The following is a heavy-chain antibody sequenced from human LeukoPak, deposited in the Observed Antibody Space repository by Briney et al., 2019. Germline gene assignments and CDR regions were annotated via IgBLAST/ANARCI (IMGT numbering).Heavy chain of an antibody. J-gene: IGHJ5*02. CDR3: ARDISIAAASNWFDP. D-gene: IGHD6-13*01. CDR2: IYYSGST. Sequence: PSETLSLTCTVSGGSISSYYWSWIRQPPGKGLEWIGYIYYSGSTNYNPSLKSRVTISVDTSKNQFSLQLNSVTPEDTAVYYCARDISIAAASNWFDPWGQGTLVTVSS. V-gene: IGHV4-59*12. CDR1: GGSISSYY.